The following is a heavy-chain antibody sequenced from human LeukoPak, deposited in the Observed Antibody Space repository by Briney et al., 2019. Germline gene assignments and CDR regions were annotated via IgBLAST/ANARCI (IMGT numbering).Heavy chain of an antibody. CDR3: AAGLDIVVVPALDY. V-gene: IGHV1-18*01. CDR2: ISAYNGNT. CDR1: GYTFTSYG. D-gene: IGHD2-2*01. Sequence: ASVKVSCKASGYTFTSYGISWVRQAPGQGLEWMGWISAYNGNTNYAQKLQGRVTMTTDTSTSTAYMELRSLRSEDTAVYYCAAGLDIVVVPALDYWGQGTLVTVSS. J-gene: IGHJ4*02.